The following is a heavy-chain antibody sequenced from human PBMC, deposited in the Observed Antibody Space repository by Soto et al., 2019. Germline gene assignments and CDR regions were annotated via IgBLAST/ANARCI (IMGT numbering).Heavy chain of an antibody. CDR2: VKSKTHGGTT. Sequence: GGSLGLSCAGSGFTFSNAWMNWVRQAPGKGLEWVGRVKSKTHGGTTDYAAPVKGRFTISRDDSENTVFLQMNSLKTEDTAVYYCATGGYYPDYWGQRTLVTVSS. J-gene: IGHJ4*02. V-gene: IGHV3-15*01. D-gene: IGHD3-10*01. CDR1: GFTFSNAW. CDR3: ATGGYYPDY.